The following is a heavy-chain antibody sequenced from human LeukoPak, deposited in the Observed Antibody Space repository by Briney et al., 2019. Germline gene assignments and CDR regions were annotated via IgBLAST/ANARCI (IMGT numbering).Heavy chain of an antibody. D-gene: IGHD2-15*01. CDR3: ARDGYCSGGSCYGMDV. J-gene: IGHJ6*02. CDR1: GFTFSSYG. Sequence: GGSLRLSCAASGFTFSSYGMHWVRQAPGKGLEWVAVISYDGSNKYYADSVKGRFTISRDNSKNTLYLQMNSLRAEDTAVYYCARDGYCSGGSCYGMDVWGQGTTVTVSS. CDR2: ISYDGSNK. V-gene: IGHV3-30*03.